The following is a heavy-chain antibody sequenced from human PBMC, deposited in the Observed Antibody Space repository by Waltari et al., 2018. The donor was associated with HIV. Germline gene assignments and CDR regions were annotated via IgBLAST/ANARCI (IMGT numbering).Heavy chain of an antibody. CDR1: GGSISSHY. V-gene: IGHV4-59*11. CDR2: IYYSGST. D-gene: IGHD3-22*01. CDR3: ARGSYDSSAYYDAFDI. J-gene: IGHJ3*02. Sequence: QVQLQESGPGLVKPSETLSLTCTVSGGSISSHYWSWIRQPPGKGLEWIGYIYYSGSTNYNPSLKSRVTISLDTSKTQFSLRLSSVTAADTAVYYCARGSYDSSAYYDAFDIWGQGTMVTVSS.